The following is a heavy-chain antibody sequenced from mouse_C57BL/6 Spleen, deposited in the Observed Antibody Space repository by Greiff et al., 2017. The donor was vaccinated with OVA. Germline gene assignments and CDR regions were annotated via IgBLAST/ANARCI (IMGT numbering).Heavy chain of an antibody. D-gene: IGHD1-1*01. J-gene: IGHJ4*01. CDR1: GYTFTEYT. V-gene: IGHV1-62-2*01. Sequence: VQLVESGAELVKPGASVKLSCKASGYTFTEYTIHWVKQRSGQGLEWIGWFYPGSGSIKYNEKFKDKATLTADKSSSTVYMELSRLTSEDSAVYFCARHEGHYGSSSYYYAMDYWGQGTSVTVSS. CDR2: FYPGSGSI. CDR3: ARHEGHYGSSSYYYAMDY.